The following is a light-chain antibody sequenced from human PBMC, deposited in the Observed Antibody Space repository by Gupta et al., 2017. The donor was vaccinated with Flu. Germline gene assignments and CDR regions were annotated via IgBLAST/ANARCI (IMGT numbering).Light chain of an antibody. V-gene: IGLV2-14*01. CDR2: EVD. J-gene: IGLJ2*01. CDR3: SSYSTWSTVV. Sequence: QSALTQPASVSGSPGESITVSCPGTSSDVGGHKYVSWYQHHPGKAPKLIIFEVDNRPSGVSHRFSGSKSGNTASLTISGLQAEDEANYFCSSYSTWSTVVFGGGTTVFVL. CDR1: SSDVGGHKY.